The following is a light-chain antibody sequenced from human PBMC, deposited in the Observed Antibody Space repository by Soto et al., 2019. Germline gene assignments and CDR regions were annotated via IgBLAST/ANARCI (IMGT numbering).Light chain of an antibody. Sequence: QSVLTQPPSASGTPGQRVTISCSGSSSNLGRKSVNWYQHLPGTAPKLLVYYHGRRPSGVPDRFSYSKSGTSASLAISGLQSEDEADYYCATWDDGLNAYVFGTGTKLTVL. CDR3: ATWDDGLNAYV. J-gene: IGLJ1*01. CDR1: SSNLGRKS. V-gene: IGLV1-44*01. CDR2: YHG.